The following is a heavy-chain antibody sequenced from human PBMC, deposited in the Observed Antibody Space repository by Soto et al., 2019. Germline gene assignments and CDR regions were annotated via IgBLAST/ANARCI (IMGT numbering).Heavy chain of an antibody. CDR2: INHSGRV. CDR1: GGSFSGHS. D-gene: IGHD3-3*01. V-gene: IGHV4-34*01. Sequence: QVQLQQWGAGLLKPSETLSLTCAVYGGSFSGHSWTWIRQSPGKGLEWIGDINHSGRVNYSPSLKGRVTISLDRSKDQFSLPLSAVTAADTAMYYCPPRASDTTGYYQFDPWGQGTLVTVSS. J-gene: IGHJ5*01. CDR3: PPRASDTTGYYQFDP.